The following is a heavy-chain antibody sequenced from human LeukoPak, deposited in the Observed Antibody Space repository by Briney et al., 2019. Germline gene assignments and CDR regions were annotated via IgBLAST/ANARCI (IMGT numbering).Heavy chain of an antibody. CDR1: GGSISSYY. CDR2: IYTSGST. D-gene: IGHD1-7*01. J-gene: IGHJ4*02. V-gene: IGHV4-4*07. CDR3: ARSHNWNYFPSLFYFDY. Sequence: SETLSLTCTVSGGSISSYYWSWLRQPAGKGLEWIGRIYTSGSTNYNPSLKSRVTMSVDTSKNQFSLKLSSVTAADTAVYYCARSHNWNYFPSLFYFDYWGQGTLVTVSS.